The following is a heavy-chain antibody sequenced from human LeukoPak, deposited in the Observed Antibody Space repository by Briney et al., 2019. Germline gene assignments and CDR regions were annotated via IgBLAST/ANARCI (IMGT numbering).Heavy chain of an antibody. V-gene: IGHV4-39*01. CDR1: GVSISSSSYY. Sequence: SETLSLTCTVSGVSISSSSYYWGWIRQPPGKGLEWIGSIYYSGSTYYNPSLKSRVTISVDTSKNQFSLKLSSVTAADTAVYYCARVWFGELFGMDVWGQGTTVTVSS. J-gene: IGHJ6*02. CDR3: ARVWFGELFGMDV. CDR2: IYYSGST. D-gene: IGHD3-10*01.